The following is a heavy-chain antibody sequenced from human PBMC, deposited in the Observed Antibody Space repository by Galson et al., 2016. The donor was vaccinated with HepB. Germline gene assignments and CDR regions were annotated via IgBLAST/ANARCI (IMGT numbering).Heavy chain of an antibody. CDR2: IYPGDSDT. CDR1: GYSFATYW. CDR3: AKTDVFRFLMD. J-gene: IGHJ4*02. D-gene: IGHD3-3*01. V-gene: IGHV5-51*01. Sequence: QSGAEVKKPGESLQISCKGSGYSFATYWIGWVRQMPGKGLEWMGIIYPGDSDTIYSPSFQGQVTISVDKSISTAYLQWSSLKASGTAMYYCAKTDVFRFLMDWGQGTLVTVSS.